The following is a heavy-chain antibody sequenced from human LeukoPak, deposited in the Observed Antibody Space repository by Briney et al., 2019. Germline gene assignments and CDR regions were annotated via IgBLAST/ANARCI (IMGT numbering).Heavy chain of an antibody. CDR3: ARDELPYYYDSSGAFDI. J-gene: IGHJ3*02. V-gene: IGHV3-11*04. Sequence: GGSLRLSRAASGFTFSDYYMRWIRQAPGKGLEWGSYISSSGSTIYYADSVKGRFTISRDNAKNSLYLQMNSLRAEDTAVYYCARDELPYYYDSSGAFDIWGQGTMVTVSS. CDR2: ISSSGSTI. D-gene: IGHD3-22*01. CDR1: GFTFSDYY.